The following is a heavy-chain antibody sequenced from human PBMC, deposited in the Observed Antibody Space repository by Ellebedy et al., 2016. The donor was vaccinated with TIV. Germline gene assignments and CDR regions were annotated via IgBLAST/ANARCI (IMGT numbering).Heavy chain of an antibody. CDR1: GYTFTSYD. D-gene: IGHD1-26*01. CDR3: ATATNLTPNFDY. CDR2: MNPNSGNT. J-gene: IGHJ4*02. Sequence: AASVKVSCKASGYTFTSYDINWVRQATGQGLEWMGWMNPNSGNTGYAQKFQGRVTMTRNTSISTAYMELSSLRSEDTAVYYCATATNLTPNFDYWGQGTLVTVSS. V-gene: IGHV1-8*01.